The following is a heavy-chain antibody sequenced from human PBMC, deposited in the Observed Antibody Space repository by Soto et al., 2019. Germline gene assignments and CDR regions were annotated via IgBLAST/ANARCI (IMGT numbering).Heavy chain of an antibody. Sequence: EVQLVESGGGLVQPGGSLRLACATSGFTVSSYDMHWVRHVTGKRLEWVSTLGAGGDTYFPDSVKGRFTISREHAKKSLYLQRNNLGAGDRAVYYCARGTMVRGTLDPGISGPLDYWGQGTLVAVSS. CDR2: LGAGGDT. CDR3: ARGTMVRGTLDPGISGPLDY. D-gene: IGHD3-10*01. CDR1: GFTVSSYD. J-gene: IGHJ4*02. V-gene: IGHV3-13*01.